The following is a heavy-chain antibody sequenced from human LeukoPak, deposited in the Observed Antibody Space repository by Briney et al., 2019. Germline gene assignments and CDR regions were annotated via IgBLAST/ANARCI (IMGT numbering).Heavy chain of an antibody. J-gene: IGHJ4*02. Sequence: GRSLRLSCAASGFTFSSYWMHWVRRAPGKGLVWVSRFNSDGSSTIHADSVKGRFPISRDNAKNTLYLQMNSLRAEDTAVYYCAREVYSSGWSSFDYWGQGTLVTVSS. D-gene: IGHD6-19*01. CDR1: GFTFSSYW. CDR2: FNSDGSST. V-gene: IGHV3-74*01. CDR3: AREVYSSGWSSFDY.